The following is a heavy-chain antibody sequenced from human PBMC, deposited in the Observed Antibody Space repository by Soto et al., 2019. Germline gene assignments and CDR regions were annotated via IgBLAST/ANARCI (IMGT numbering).Heavy chain of an antibody. CDR1: GYTFTSYY. CDR3: ARAVSARYYYDSSGYPHDAFDI. CDR2: INPSGGST. V-gene: IGHV1-46*01. J-gene: IGHJ3*02. D-gene: IGHD3-22*01. Sequence: ASVKVSCKASGYTFTSYYMHCVRQAPGQGLEWMGIINPSGGSTSYAQKFQGRVTMTRDTSTSTVYMELSSLRSEDTAVYYCARAVSARYYYDSSGYPHDAFDIWGQGTMVTVSS.